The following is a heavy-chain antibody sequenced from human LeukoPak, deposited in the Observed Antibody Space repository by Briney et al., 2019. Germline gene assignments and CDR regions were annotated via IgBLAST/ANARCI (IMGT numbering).Heavy chain of an antibody. CDR2: IYTSGST. V-gene: IGHV4-4*07. CDR1: GGSISSYY. CDR3: ARVVDYYDSSAPGYFDL. J-gene: IGHJ2*01. Sequence: SETLSLTCTVSGGSISSYYWSWIRQPAGKGLEWIGRIYTSGSTNYNPSLKSRVTMSVDTSKNQFSLKLSSVTAADTAVYYCARVVDYYDSSAPGYFDLWGRGTLVTVSS. D-gene: IGHD3-22*01.